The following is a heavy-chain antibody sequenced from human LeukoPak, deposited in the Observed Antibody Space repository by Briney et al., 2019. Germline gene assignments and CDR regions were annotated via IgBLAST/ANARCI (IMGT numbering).Heavy chain of an antibody. D-gene: IGHD6-19*01. CDR1: GFTFSSYS. CDR3: ARGFGSGWYFSGGPFDY. Sequence: KAGGSLRLSCAASGFTFSSYSMNWVRQAPGKGLEWVSSISSSSSYIYYADSVKGRFTISRDNAKNSLYLQMNSLRAEDTAVYYCARGFGSGWYFSGGPFDYWGQGTLVTVSS. CDR2: ISSSSSYI. J-gene: IGHJ4*02. V-gene: IGHV3-21*01.